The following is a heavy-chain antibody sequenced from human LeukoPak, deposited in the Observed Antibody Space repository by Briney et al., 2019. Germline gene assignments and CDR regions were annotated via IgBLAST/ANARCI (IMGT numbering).Heavy chain of an antibody. J-gene: IGHJ5*02. CDR2: INPNNGGT. V-gene: IGHV1-2*06. D-gene: IGHD6-19*01. Sequence: ASVKVSCKASGYTFTGYYMHWVRQAPGQGLEWMGRINPNNGGTNYAQKFQGRVTMTRDTSISTAYMELSRLRSDDTAVYYCANLLAVADNANWFDPWGQGTLVTVSS. CDR3: ANLLAVADNANWFDP. CDR1: GYTFTGYY.